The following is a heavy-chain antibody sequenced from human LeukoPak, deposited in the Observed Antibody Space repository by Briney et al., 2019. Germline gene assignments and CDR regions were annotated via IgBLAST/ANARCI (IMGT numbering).Heavy chain of an antibody. CDR2: INPSGGST. J-gene: IGHJ6*02. CDR3: AREGIASDI. Sequence: ASVKVSCKVSGYTLTELSMHWVRQAPGKGLEWMGIINPSGGSTSYAQKFQGRVTMTRDTSTSTVYMELSSLRSEDTAVYYCAREGIASDIWGQGTTVTVSS. CDR1: GYTLTELS. V-gene: IGHV1-46*01. D-gene: IGHD6-13*01.